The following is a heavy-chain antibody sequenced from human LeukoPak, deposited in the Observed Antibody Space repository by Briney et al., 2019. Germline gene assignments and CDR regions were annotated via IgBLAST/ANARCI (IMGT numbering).Heavy chain of an antibody. CDR3: ARVVPTTLMNYFDY. CDR2: IIPIFGSA. CDR1: GGTFSSYA. Sequence: SVKLSCKASGGTFSSYAISWVRQAPGQGLEWMGGIIPIFGSANYAQKFQGRVTITADESTSTAYMELSSLRSADTAVYYCARVVPTTLMNYFDYWGQGTRVTVSS. J-gene: IGHJ4*02. V-gene: IGHV1-69*13. D-gene: IGHD5-12*01.